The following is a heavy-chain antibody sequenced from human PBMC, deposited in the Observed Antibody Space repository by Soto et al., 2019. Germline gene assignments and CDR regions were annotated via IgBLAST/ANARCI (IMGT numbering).Heavy chain of an antibody. D-gene: IGHD5-12*01. CDR1: GGTFSSYA. V-gene: IGHV1-69*06. J-gene: IGHJ3*02. Sequence: SVKVSCKASGGTFSSYAISWVRQAPGQGLEWMGGIIPIFGTANYAQKFQGRVTITADKSTSTAYMELSSLRSEDTAVYYCARGLIEMATINAFDIWGQGTMVTVSS. CDR3: ARGLIEMATINAFDI. CDR2: IIPIFGTA.